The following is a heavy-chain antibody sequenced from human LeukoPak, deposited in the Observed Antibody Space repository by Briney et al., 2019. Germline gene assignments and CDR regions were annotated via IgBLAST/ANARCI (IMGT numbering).Heavy chain of an antibody. CDR3: AREMGVPAASPFDY. CDR1: GFTFSSYS. CDR2: ISSISSYI. D-gene: IGHD2-2*01. V-gene: IGHV3-21*01. J-gene: IGHJ4*02. Sequence: GGSLRLSCAASGFTFSSYSMNWVRQAPGKGLEWVSSISSISSYIYYADSVKGRFTISRDNAKNSLYLQMNSLRAEDTAVYYCAREMGVPAASPFDYWGQGTLVTVSS.